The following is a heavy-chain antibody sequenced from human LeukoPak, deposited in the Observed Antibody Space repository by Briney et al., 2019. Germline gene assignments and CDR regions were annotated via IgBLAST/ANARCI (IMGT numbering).Heavy chain of an antibody. J-gene: IGHJ6*03. CDR3: TRPGPGPELGGDHYFYYMGV. CDR2: ITYSSYM. D-gene: IGHD7-27*01. CDR1: GFTFSSHS. V-gene: IGHV3-21*01. Sequence: GGSLRLSCAASGFTFSSHSMNWVRQAPGKGLEWVSSITYSSYMHYSDSVKGRFTISRDNAQNSLYLQMDSLRAEDTAVYYCTRPGPGPELGGDHYFYYMGVWGKGTTVTVSS.